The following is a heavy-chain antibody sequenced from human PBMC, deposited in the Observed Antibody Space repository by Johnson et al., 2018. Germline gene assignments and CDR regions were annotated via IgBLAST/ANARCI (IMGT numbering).Heavy chain of an antibody. J-gene: IGHJ3*02. Sequence: QVQLQESGPGLVKPSETLSLTCAVSGGSISGYYWSWIRQSPGKGLEWLASLSYSGNTYFHPSLRSRAIVSVDTSTNNFSLKVSSVTAADTAIYNGARGNDYYDSVDSWGQGTMVTVSS. CDR1: GGSISGYY. CDR3: ARGNDYYDSVDS. CDR2: LSYSGNT. D-gene: IGHD1-1*01. V-gene: IGHV4-59*01.